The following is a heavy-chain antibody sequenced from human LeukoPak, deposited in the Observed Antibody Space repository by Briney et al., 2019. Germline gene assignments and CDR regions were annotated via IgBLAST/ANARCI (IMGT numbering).Heavy chain of an antibody. CDR1: GLTFSSYA. D-gene: IGHD6-6*01. CDR2: ISHDGSNK. V-gene: IGHV3-30-3*01. J-gene: IGHJ4*02. Sequence: PGRSLRLSCAASGLTFSSYAMHWVRQAPGKGLEWVAVISHDGSNKYYADSVKGRFTISRDNSKNTLYLQMNSLRAEDTAVYYCARSSSGDYWGQGTLVTVSS. CDR3: ARSSSGDY.